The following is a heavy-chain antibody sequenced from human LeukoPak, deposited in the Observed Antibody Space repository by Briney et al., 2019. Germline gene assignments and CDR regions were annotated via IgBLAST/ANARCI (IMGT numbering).Heavy chain of an antibody. D-gene: IGHD2-15*01. Sequence: GGSLRLSCAASGFTFSSYWMSWVRQAPGKGLEWVANIKQDGSEKYYVDSVKGRFTISRDNAKNSLYLQMNSLRAEDTALYYCAKDYSPGLIRATFDYWGQGTLVTVSS. CDR1: GFTFSSYW. CDR2: IKQDGSEK. CDR3: AKDYSPGLIRATFDY. V-gene: IGHV3-7*03. J-gene: IGHJ4*02.